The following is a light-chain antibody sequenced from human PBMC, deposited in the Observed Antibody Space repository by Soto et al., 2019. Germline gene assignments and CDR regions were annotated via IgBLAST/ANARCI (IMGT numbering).Light chain of an antibody. CDR2: KAS. V-gene: IGKV1-5*03. Sequence: DIPMTQSPSTLSASVGDRVTITCRASQSISSWLAWYQQKPGKAPKLLIYKASSLESGVPSRFSGSGSGTEFTLTIRSLQPDDFATYYCQQYNSYLWTFGQGTK. CDR1: QSISSW. CDR3: QQYNSYLWT. J-gene: IGKJ1*01.